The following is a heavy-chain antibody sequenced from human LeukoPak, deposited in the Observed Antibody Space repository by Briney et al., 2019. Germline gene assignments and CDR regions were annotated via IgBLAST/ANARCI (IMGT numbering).Heavy chain of an antibody. CDR1: GYTFTSYD. D-gene: IGHD3-3*01. J-gene: IGHJ6*03. Sequence: GASVKVSCKASGYTFTSYDINWVRQATGQGLEWMGWMNPNSGNTGYAQKFQGRVTITRNTSISTAYMELSSLRSEDTAVYYCARDYQLRFLEWSSSLDYYYYYMDVWGKGTTVTVSS. CDR2: MNPNSGNT. V-gene: IGHV1-8*03. CDR3: ARDYQLRFLEWSSSLDYYYYYMDV.